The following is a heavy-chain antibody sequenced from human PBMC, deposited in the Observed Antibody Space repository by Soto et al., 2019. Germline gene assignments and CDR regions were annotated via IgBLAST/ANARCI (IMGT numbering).Heavy chain of an antibody. CDR1: GLTFDDYA. D-gene: IGHD2-2*01. CDR2: ISWNSGSI. J-gene: IGHJ4*02. V-gene: IGHV3-9*01. CDR3: AKDIGYCSSTSCYGGGFDY. Sequence: EVQLVESGGGLVQPGRSLRLSCAASGLTFDDYAMHWVRQAPGKGLEWVSGISWNSGSIGYADSVKGRFTISRDNAKNSLYLQMNSLRAEDTALYYCAKDIGYCSSTSCYGGGFDYWGQGTLVTVSS.